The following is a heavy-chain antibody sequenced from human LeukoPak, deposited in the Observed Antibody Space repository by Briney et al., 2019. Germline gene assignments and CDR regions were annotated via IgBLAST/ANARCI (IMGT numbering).Heavy chain of an antibody. Sequence: GGSLRLSCAASGFTFSSYAMSWVRQAPGKGLEWVSAISGSGGSTYYADSVKGRFTISRDNSKNTLYLQMNSLRAEDTAVYYCAKGYAGNGWYVHYFDYWGQGTLVTVSS. J-gene: IGHJ4*02. CDR2: ISGSGGST. CDR1: GFTFSSYA. CDR3: AKGYAGNGWYVHYFDY. D-gene: IGHD6-19*01. V-gene: IGHV3-23*01.